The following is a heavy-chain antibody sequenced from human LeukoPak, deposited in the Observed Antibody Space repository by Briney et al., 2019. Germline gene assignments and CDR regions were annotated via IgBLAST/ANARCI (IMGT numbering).Heavy chain of an antibody. J-gene: IGHJ4*02. CDR1: GFTFSSYS. D-gene: IGHD3-22*01. V-gene: IGHV3-21*01. Sequence: PGGSLRLSCAASGFTFSSYSMNWVRQAPGKGLEWVSSISSSSSYIYYADSVKGRFTISRDNAKNSLYLQMNSLRAEDTAVYYCARDSTYYYDSSGYPPDYWGQGTLVTDSS. CDR2: ISSSSSYI. CDR3: ARDSTYYYDSSGYPPDY.